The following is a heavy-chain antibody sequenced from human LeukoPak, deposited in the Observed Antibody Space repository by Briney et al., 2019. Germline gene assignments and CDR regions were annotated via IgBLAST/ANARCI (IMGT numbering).Heavy chain of an antibody. Sequence: PSETLSPTCAVSGGSISSGGYSWSWIRQPPGKGLEWIGYIYYSGSTYYNPSLKSRVTISVDTSKNQFSLKLSSVTAADTAVYYCARVPLSYYYDSSGYYERWGQGTLVTVSS. CDR3: ARVPLSYYYDSSGYYER. CDR2: IYYSGST. V-gene: IGHV4-30-4*07. J-gene: IGHJ4*02. CDR1: GGSISSGGYS. D-gene: IGHD3-22*01.